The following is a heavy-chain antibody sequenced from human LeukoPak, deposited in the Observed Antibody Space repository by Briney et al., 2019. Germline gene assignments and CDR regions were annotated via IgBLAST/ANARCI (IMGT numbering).Heavy chain of an antibody. V-gene: IGHV3-7*01. CDR3: ARHSSGWYLFFDY. Sequence: GGSLRLSCAASGFTFSSYWMSWVRQAPGKGLEWVANIKQDGSEKYYVDSVKGRFTISRDNAKNSLYLQMNSLRAEDTAVYYCARHSSGWYLFFDYWGQGILVTVSS. CDR2: IKQDGSEK. D-gene: IGHD6-19*01. CDR1: GFTFSSYW. J-gene: IGHJ4*02.